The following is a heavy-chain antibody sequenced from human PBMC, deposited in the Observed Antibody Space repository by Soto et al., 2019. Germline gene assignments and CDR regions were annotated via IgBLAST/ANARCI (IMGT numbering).Heavy chain of an antibody. CDR3: AKDRDYPRDQFHY. D-gene: IGHD2-2*01. CDR2: ISANGQGI. Sequence: GSLRLSCTASGFTFTYYAFSWVRQAPGKGLEWVSAISANGQGIYYADSVRGRFTISRDNSKNTVFLHMDSLRAEDTAVYYCAKDRDYPRDQFHYWGQGTLVTVSS. V-gene: IGHV3-23*01. CDR1: GFTFTYYA. J-gene: IGHJ4*02.